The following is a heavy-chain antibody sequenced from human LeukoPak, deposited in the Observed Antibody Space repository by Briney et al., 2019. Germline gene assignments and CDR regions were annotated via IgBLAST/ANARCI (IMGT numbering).Heavy chain of an antibody. CDR1: GFTFRNYG. CDR2: ISRDGLTK. V-gene: IGHV3-30*18. CDR3: AKVATIPTSLPDV. D-gene: IGHD5-12*01. Sequence: GGSLRLSCAASGFTFRNYGMHWVRQAPGKGLEWVAVISRDGLTKYYADSVKGRFTLHRDNSRNTLYLQMNSLRAEDTAVYYCAKVATIPTSLPDVWGQGTTVTVSS. J-gene: IGHJ6*02.